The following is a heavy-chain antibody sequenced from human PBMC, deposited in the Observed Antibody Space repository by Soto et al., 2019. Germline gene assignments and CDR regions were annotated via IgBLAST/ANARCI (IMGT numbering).Heavy chain of an antibody. Sequence: SETLSLTCTVSGGSISSYYWSWIRQPPGKGLEWIGYIYYSGSTNYNPSLKSRVTISVDTSKNQFSLKLSSVTAADTAVYYCARQRDLGLERRPLHMDVWGKGTTVTVSS. V-gene: IGHV4-59*08. CDR1: GGSISSYY. CDR3: ARQRDLGLERRPLHMDV. D-gene: IGHD1-1*01. J-gene: IGHJ6*03. CDR2: IYYSGST.